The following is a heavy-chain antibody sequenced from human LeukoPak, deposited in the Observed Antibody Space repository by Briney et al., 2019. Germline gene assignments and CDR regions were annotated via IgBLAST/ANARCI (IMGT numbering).Heavy chain of an antibody. CDR3: AREEYYYDSSGYYRTNYYYYYGMDV. CDR2: TYYRSKWYN. J-gene: IGHJ6*02. D-gene: IGHD3-22*01. V-gene: IGHV6-1*01. CDR1: GDSVSSNSAA. Sequence: SQTLSLTCAISGDSVSSNSAAWNWIRQSPSRGLEWLGRTYYRSKWYNDYAVSVKSRITINPDTSKNQFSLQLNSVTPEDTAVYYCAREEYYYDSSGYYRTNYYYYYGMDVWDQGTTVTVSS.